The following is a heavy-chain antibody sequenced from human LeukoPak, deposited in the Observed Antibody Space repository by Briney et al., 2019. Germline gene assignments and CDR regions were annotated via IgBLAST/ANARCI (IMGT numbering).Heavy chain of an antibody. V-gene: IGHV5-51*01. Sequence: GESLKISCQGSGYSFTNYWIGWVRQMSGKGLEWRGIIYPGASDTRYSPSFQGQVTISADKSINTLYLQWSSLKASDTAMYYCAASTYGSGSYVGFDSWGQGTLLTVSS. CDR3: AASTYGSGSYVGFDS. CDR1: GYSFTNYW. D-gene: IGHD3-10*01. CDR2: IYPGASDT. J-gene: IGHJ4*02.